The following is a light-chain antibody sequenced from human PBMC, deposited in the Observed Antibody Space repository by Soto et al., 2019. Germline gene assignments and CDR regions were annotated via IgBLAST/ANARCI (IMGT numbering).Light chain of an antibody. CDR3: QQLNSYPFLT. CDR1: QGISSY. Sequence: DIQLTQSPSFLSASVGDRVTITCRASQGISSYLAWYQQKPGKAPKLLIYATSTLQSGITSRFSGSRSGTEFTLTISSLQPEDFANYYCQQLNSYPFLTFGGGTKVEIK. CDR2: ATS. J-gene: IGKJ4*01. V-gene: IGKV1-9*01.